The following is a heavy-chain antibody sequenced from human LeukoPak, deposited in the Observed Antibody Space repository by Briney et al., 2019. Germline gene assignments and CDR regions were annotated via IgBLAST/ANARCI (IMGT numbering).Heavy chain of an antibody. CDR1: GDSISRYY. D-gene: IGHD1-26*01. CDR2: IYYSGNT. V-gene: IGHV4-59*08. CDR3: ARLVGAATDPFDY. J-gene: IGHJ4*02. Sequence: SETLSLTCTVSGDSISRYYWSWIRQSPGKGLDWIAYIYYSGNTNSNPSLKSRVTITIDTSKNQFSLKVSSVTAADTAVYYCARLVGAATDPFDYWGQGTLVTVSS.